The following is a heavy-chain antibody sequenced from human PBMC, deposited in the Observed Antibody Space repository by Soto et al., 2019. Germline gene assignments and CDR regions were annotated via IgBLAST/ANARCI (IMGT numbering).Heavy chain of an antibody. D-gene: IGHD2-15*01. V-gene: IGHV3-30*18. CDR2: ISYDGSNK. CDR3: AKDRDVVVVAAALSY. Sequence: QVQLVESGGGVVQPGRSLRLSRAASGFTFSSYGMHWVRQAPGKGLEWVAVISYDGSNKYYADSVKGRFTISRDNSKNTLYLQMNSLRAEDTAVYYCAKDRDVVVVAAALSYWGQGTLVTVSS. CDR1: GFTFSSYG. J-gene: IGHJ4*02.